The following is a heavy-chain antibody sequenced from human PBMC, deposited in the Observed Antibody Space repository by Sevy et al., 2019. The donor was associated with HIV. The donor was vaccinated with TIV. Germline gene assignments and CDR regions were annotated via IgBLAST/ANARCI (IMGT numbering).Heavy chain of an antibody. J-gene: IGHJ5*02. CDR2: IGAYNGNT. V-gene: IGHV1-18*01. CDR1: GYTFTNYG. CDR3: AKLSTGRGQFNWFDP. Sequence: ASVKVSCKASGYTFTNYGISWVRQAPGQGLEWMGWIGAYNGNTNYAQKLQGRVTWTTDTTTSTAYMELRSLRSDDTDEYYWAKLSTGRGQFNWFDPWGQGTLVTVSS. D-gene: IGHD3-10*01.